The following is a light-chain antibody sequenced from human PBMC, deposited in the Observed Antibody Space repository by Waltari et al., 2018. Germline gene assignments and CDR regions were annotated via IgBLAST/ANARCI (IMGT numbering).Light chain of an antibody. J-gene: IGKJ2*01. Sequence: EIVLTKSPATLSLSPGERATLSCRASQSVSSSYLAGYQQKPGQAPRLLIHGASSRATGIPDRFSGSGSGTDFTLTISRLEPEDFAVYYCQQYGRSWNTFGQGTKLEIK. CDR3: QQYGRSWNT. CDR1: QSVSSSY. V-gene: IGKV3-20*01. CDR2: GAS.